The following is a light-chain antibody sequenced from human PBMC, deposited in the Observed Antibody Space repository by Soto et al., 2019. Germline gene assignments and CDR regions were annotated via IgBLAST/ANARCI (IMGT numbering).Light chain of an antibody. CDR3: QQDSKWPIP. V-gene: IGKV3-15*01. J-gene: IGKJ5*01. CDR2: GIS. CDR1: QSVNSN. Sequence: EIVMKQSPSILSLSPGESATLSCRASQSVNSNYLAWYQQHPGQPPRLLIYGISTRATGIPARFSGSGSGTEFSLTISSLQSEDFAVYYCQQDSKWPIPFGQLTLLEIK.